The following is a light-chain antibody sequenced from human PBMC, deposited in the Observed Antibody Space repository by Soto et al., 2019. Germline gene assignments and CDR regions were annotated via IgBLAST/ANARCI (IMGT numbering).Light chain of an antibody. J-gene: IGLJ2*01. CDR1: SSDVGGYNY. Sequence: QSALTQPRSVSGSPGQSVTISCTGTSSDVGGYNYVSWYQQHPGKAPKLMIYDVNKRPSGVPDRFSGSKSGNTASLTISGLQAEDGADYYCCSYAGSYTHVVFGGGTKVTVL. CDR2: DVN. CDR3: CSYAGSYTHVV. V-gene: IGLV2-11*01.